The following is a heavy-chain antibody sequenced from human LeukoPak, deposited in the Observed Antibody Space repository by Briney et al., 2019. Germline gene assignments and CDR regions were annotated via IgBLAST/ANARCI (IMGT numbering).Heavy chain of an antibody. V-gene: IGHV4-61*02. D-gene: IGHD3-3*01. Sequence: PSETLSLTCTVSGGSISRDHYYCNSIRQPAGKVLDWLGRFYNSGRTNFNPSLKSRVTISADTSKNQLSLKLRSVNAADTDLYYYSRGDLKSDWFDSWGQGTLVTVSS. CDR1: GGSISRDHYY. CDR3: SRGDLKSDWFDS. CDR2: FYNSGRT. J-gene: IGHJ5*01.